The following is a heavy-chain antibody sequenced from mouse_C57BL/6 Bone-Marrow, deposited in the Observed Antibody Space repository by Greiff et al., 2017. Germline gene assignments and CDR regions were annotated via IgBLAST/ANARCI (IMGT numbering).Heavy chain of an antibody. Sequence: QVHVKQPGAELVKPGASVKLSCKASGYTFTSYWMHWVKQRPGQGLEWIGMIHPNSGSTNYNEKFKSKATLTVDKSSSTAYMQLSSLTSEDSAVYYCAYGSSYDYFDYWGQGTTLTVSS. CDR1: GYTFTSYW. CDR3: AYGSSYDYFDY. D-gene: IGHD1-1*01. CDR2: IHPNSGST. V-gene: IGHV1-64*01. J-gene: IGHJ2*01.